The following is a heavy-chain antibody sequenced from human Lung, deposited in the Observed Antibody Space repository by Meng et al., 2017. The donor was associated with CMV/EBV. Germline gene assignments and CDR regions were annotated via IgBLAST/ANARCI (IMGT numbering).Heavy chain of an antibody. CDR1: GFTFSSYS. V-gene: IGHV3-21*01. J-gene: IGHJ4*02. CDR3: ARDLRNPPTSFGGVRTHVRYFDS. CDR2: ISSNSSYR. D-gene: IGHD3-3*01. Sequence: SCAASGFTFSSYSMNWVRQAPGKGLEWVSSISSNSSYRYYADSVKGRFTVPRDNAKNSLYLQMNSLRAEDTAVYYCARDLRNPPTSFGGVRTHVRYFDSXGQGTLVTVSS.